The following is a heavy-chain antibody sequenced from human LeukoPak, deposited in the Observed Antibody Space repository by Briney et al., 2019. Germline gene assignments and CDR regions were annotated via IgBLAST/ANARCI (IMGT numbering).Heavy chain of an antibody. J-gene: IGHJ6*03. CDR1: GGSTSTYY. Sequence: SETLSLTCTVSGGSTSTYYWSWIRQPPGKGLEWIGYIYYSGSTNYNPSLKSRVTISVDTSKNQFSLKLSSVTAADTAVYYCARVTGDYYYMDVWGKGTTVTISS. D-gene: IGHD1-14*01. CDR3: ARVTGDYYYMDV. CDR2: IYYSGST. V-gene: IGHV4-59*08.